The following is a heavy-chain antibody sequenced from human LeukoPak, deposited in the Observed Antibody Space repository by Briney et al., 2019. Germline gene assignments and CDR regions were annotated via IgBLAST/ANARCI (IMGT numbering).Heavy chain of an antibody. V-gene: IGHV3-23*01. CDR2: ISGSGGST. D-gene: IGHD2-2*01. CDR3: AKDVRCSSTSCLFDY. Sequence: PGGSLRLSCAASGFTFSSYAMSWVRQAPGKGLEWVSAISGSGGSTYYADSVKGRFTISRDNSKNTLYLQMNSLRAEDTAVYYCAKDVRCSSTSCLFDYWSQGTLVTVSS. J-gene: IGHJ4*02. CDR1: GFTFSSYA.